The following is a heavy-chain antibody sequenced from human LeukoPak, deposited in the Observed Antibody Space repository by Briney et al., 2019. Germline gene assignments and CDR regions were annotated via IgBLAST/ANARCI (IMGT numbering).Heavy chain of an antibody. CDR3: ARDPDSGSYRYYYYGMDV. V-gene: IGHV3-9*01. Sequence: PEGSLRLSCAASGFTFDDYAMHWVRQAPGKGLEWVSGISWNSGSIGYADSVKGRFTISRDNSKNTLYLQMNSLRAEDTAVYYCARDPDSGSYRYYYYGMDVWGQGTTVTVSS. J-gene: IGHJ6*02. CDR1: GFTFDDYA. CDR2: ISWNSGSI. D-gene: IGHD1-26*01.